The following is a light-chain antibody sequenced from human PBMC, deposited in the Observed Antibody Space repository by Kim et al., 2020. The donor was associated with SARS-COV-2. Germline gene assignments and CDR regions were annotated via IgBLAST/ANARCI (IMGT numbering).Light chain of an antibody. CDR1: QGIGND. CDR3: LQDYIYPYT. V-gene: IGKV1-6*01. CDR2: GAS. J-gene: IGKJ3*01. Sequence: SVGERVTITCERSQGIGNDLGWYQQRPGKAPRILIYGASRLQSGVPPRFRGSGYGTDFTLTIRSLQPEDIATYYCLQDYIYPYTFGPGTKVDIK.